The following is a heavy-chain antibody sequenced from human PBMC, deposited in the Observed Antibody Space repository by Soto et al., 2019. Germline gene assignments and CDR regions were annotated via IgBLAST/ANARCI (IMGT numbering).Heavy chain of an antibody. CDR2: INTNTGNP. D-gene: IGHD6-6*01. CDR3: ARVDAARQPNYYYYGMDV. CDR1: GYTFTSYA. V-gene: IGHV7-4-1*01. Sequence: QVQLVQSGSELKKPGASVKVSCKASGYTFTSYAMNWVRQAPGQGLEWMGWINTNTGNPTYAQGFTGRFVFSLDTSVPTVXLQICSLKAEDTAVYYCARVDAARQPNYYYYGMDVWGQGTTVTVSS. J-gene: IGHJ6*02.